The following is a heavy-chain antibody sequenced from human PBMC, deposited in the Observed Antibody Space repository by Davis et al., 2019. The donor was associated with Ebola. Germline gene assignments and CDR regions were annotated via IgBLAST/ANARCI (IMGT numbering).Heavy chain of an antibody. CDR2: INAGNGNT. CDR1: GYTFTSYA. Sequence: SVKVSCKASGYTFTSYAMHWVRQAPGQRLEWMGWINAGNGNTKYSQKFQGRVTITRDTSASTAYMGLSSLRSEDTAVYYCARCSSSYNYYYGMDVWGQGTTVTVSS. D-gene: IGHD6-6*01. CDR3: ARCSSSYNYYYGMDV. J-gene: IGHJ6*02. V-gene: IGHV1-3*01.